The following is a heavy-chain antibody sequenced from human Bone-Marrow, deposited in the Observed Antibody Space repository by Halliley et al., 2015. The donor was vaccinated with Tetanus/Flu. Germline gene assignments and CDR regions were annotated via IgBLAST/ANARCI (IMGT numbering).Heavy chain of an antibody. CDR2: LPPEGLST. CDR3: ARGTSDWSGIDY. J-gene: IGHJ4*02. Sequence: WVARLPPEGLSTIFAAAVGGRFTISRDRAKNTLFLQMNSLGMDDTAVYYCARGTSDWSGIDYWGQGTLVSVSS. D-gene: IGHD6-19*01. V-gene: IGHV3-74*01.